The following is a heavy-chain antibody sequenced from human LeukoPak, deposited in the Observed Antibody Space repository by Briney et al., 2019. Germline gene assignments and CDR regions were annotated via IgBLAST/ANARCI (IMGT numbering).Heavy chain of an antibody. J-gene: IGHJ4*02. D-gene: IGHD3-22*01. CDR3: ARHRDSGGFYALDY. CDR1: DDSITSSSYY. Sequence: SETLSLTCTVPDDSITSSSYYWGWIRQPPGKGLEWIGSIFFRGTTYYNPSLKSRVTMSVDTSKNQFSLKLKSVTAADTAVYYCARHRDSGGFYALDYWGQGALVTVSS. V-gene: IGHV4-39*01. CDR2: IFFRGTT.